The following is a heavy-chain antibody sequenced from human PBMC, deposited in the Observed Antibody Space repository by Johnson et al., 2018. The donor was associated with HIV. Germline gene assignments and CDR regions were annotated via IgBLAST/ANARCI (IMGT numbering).Heavy chain of an antibody. V-gene: IGHV3-23*04. CDR2: ISGGGGNT. CDR3: TKCIWGSSLIDAFDI. J-gene: IGHJ3*02. CDR1: GFTFSSYA. D-gene: IGHD6-13*01. Sequence: VQLVESGGGVVQPGGSLRLSCAASGFTFSSYAMGWVRQAPGKGLEWVSGISGGGGNTYYADSVKGRFTISRDNSKSTLYLQMNSLRAEDTAVYYCTKCIWGSSLIDAFDIWGQGTMVTVSS.